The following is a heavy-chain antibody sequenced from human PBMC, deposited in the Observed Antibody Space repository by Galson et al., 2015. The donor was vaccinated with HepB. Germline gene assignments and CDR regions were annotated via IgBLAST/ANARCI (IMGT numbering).Heavy chain of an antibody. CDR2: ISYDGSNK. CDR1: GFTFSSYA. D-gene: IGHD3-22*01. J-gene: IGHJ6*02. CDR3: ARDRYYYDSSGYYYLPYYYYYGMDV. Sequence: SLRLSCAASGFTFSSYAMHWVRQAPGKGLEWVAVISYDGSNKYYADSVKGRFTISRDNSKNTLYLQMNSLRAEDTAVYYCARDRYYYDSSGYYYLPYYYYYGMDVWGQGTTVTVSS. V-gene: IGHV3-30*04.